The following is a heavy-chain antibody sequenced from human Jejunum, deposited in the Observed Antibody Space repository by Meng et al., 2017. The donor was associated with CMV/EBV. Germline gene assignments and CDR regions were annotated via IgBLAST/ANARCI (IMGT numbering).Heavy chain of an antibody. V-gene: IGHV3-7*01. CDR1: AFTNHA. CDR2: IKQDGSEK. J-gene: IGHJ4*02. D-gene: IGHD3-3*01. Sequence: AFTNHAMNWVRQAPGKGLEWVANIKQDGSEKYYVDSVKGRFTISRDNAKNSLYLQMNSLRAEDTAVYYCTRNLGAAFWSGYAFDFWGQGTLVTVSS. CDR3: TRNLGAAFWSGYAFDF.